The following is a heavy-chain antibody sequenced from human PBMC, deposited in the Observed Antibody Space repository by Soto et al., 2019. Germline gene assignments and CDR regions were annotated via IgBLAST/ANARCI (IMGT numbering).Heavy chain of an antibody. CDR3: ARDLALYGMDV. J-gene: IGHJ6*02. CDR1: GFTVSSNY. D-gene: IGHD3-16*01. V-gene: IGHV3-53*01. Sequence: PGGSLRLSCAASGFTVSSNYMSWVRQAPGKGLEWVSVIYSGGSTYYADSVKGRFTISRDNSKNTLYLQMNSLRAEDTAVYYCARDLALYGMDVWGQGTTVTVSS. CDR2: IYSGGST.